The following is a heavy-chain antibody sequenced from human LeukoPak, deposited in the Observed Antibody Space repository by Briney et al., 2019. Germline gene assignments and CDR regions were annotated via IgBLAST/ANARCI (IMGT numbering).Heavy chain of an antibody. CDR2: IIPIFDIV. J-gene: IGHJ6*02. CDR1: GGSFNNYA. CDR3: ARAPAGMDV. D-gene: IGHD1-14*01. Sequence: GASVKVSCKASGGSFNNYAITWVRQAAGQGLEWMGRIIPIFDIVNYTQKFQGRVTITADTITNTAYMELSSLRSEDTAVYFCARAPAGMDVWGQGTTVIVSS. V-gene: IGHV1-69*04.